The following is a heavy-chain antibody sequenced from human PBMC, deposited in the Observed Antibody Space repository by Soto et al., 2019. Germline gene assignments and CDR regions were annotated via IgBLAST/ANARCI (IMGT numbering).Heavy chain of an antibody. CDR2: IYYSGST. D-gene: IGHD3-10*01. Sequence: QVQLQESGPGLVKPSQTLSLTCAVSGGSISSGDYYWGWIRQSPGKGLEWIGNIYYSGSTYYNPSRKSRVTISVDTSKNQFSLKLSSVTAADTALYYCVRGYSYGASAWPPGEWGQGTLVTVSS. CDR3: VRGYSYGASAWPPGE. V-gene: IGHV4-30-4*01. CDR1: GGSISSGDYY. J-gene: IGHJ4*02.